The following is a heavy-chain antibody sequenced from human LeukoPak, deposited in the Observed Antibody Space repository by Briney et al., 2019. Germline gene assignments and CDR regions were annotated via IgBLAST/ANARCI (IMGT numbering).Heavy chain of an antibody. J-gene: IGHJ4*02. CDR3: ARDVPFSL. V-gene: IGHV4-59*01. CDR2: IYYNGST. Sequence: SETLSLTCTVSGGSLNTYYWNWIRQPPGKGLEWIGNIYYNGSTNYSPSLKSRVTISVDMSKNQFSLRLTSVTAADAALYYCARDVPFSLWGQGTLVTVSS. CDR1: GGSLNTYY.